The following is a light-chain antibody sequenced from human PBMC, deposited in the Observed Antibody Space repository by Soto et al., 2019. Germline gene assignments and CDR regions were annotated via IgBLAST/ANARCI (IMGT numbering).Light chain of an antibody. CDR2: GAS. J-gene: IGKJ5*01. CDR1: QSITNFY. V-gene: IGKV3-20*01. Sequence: EIVLTQSPGTLSLSPGERATLSCRASQSITNFYLAWYQQKPGQSPRLLIFGASSRAADIPDRFSGSGSGTDFTLTISRLESEDFAVYYCQQYGSSPLTFGQGTRLEIK. CDR3: QQYGSSPLT.